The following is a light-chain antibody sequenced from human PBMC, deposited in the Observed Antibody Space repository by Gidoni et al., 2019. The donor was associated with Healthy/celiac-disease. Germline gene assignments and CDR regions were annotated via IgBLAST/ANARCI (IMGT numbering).Light chain of an antibody. CDR2: DVS. CDR1: SSDVGGYNY. V-gene: IGLV2-14*01. CDR3: SSYTSSSTLA. Sequence: QSALTQPASVSVSPGQSITISCTGTSSDVGGYNYVSWYQQHPGKAPKLMVYDVSDRPSGVSNRFSASKSGNTASLTISGLQAEDEADYYCSSYTSSSTLAFGGGTKLTVL. J-gene: IGLJ2*01.